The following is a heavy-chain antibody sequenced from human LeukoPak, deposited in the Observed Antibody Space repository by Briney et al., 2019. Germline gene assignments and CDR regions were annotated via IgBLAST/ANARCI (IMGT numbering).Heavy chain of an antibody. CDR2: ISSSGST. CDR3: ARDPGYYYDSSGYYPFFDY. D-gene: IGHD3-22*01. J-gene: IGHJ4*02. CDR1: GDSISSGDYY. V-gene: IGHV4-61*02. Sequence: SETLSLTCTVSGDSISSGDYYWSWIRQPAGKGLEWIGRISSSGSTNYNPSLKSRVTISVDTSKNQFSLRLSSVTAADTAVYYCARDPGYYYDSSGYYPFFDYWGQGTLVTVSS.